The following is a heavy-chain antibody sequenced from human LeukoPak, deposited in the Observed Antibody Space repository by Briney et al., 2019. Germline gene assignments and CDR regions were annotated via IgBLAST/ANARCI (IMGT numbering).Heavy chain of an antibody. CDR1: GFTFSSYA. CDR2: ITGSGGST. Sequence: GGSLRLSCAGSGFTFSSYAMSWVRQAPGKGLGWVSAITGSGGSTYYADSVKGRFTISRDNSKNTLFLQMNSLRAEDTAVYYCAKLPTYYYDSSGYYRYFDYWGQGTLVTVSS. D-gene: IGHD3-22*01. V-gene: IGHV3-23*01. CDR3: AKLPTYYYDSSGYYRYFDY. J-gene: IGHJ4*02.